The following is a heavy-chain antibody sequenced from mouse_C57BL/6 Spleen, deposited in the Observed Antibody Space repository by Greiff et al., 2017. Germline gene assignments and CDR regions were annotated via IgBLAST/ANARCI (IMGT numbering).Heavy chain of an antibody. V-gene: IGHV1-64*01. CDR1: GYTFTSYW. Sequence: QVQLQQPGAELVKPGASVKLSCKASGYTFTSYWMHWVKQRPGQGLEWIGMIHPNSGSTNYNEKFKSKATLTVDKSSSTAYMQLSSLTSEDSAVYYCVRGYYGYGDWYFDVWGTGTTVTVSS. J-gene: IGHJ1*03. CDR2: IHPNSGST. D-gene: IGHD2-2*01. CDR3: VRGYYGYGDWYFDV.